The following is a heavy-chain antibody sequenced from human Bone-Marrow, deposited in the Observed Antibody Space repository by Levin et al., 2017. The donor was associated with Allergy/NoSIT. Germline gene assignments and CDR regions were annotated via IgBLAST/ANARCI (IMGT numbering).Heavy chain of an antibody. Sequence: GESLKISCAASGFTFSNYVMSWVRQAPGKGLEWVASISASGGIPQYADSVKGRFPISRENFENTLYLQMKSLRVEDTAAYYCAKDRETADEFGYWGQGTLVTVSS. CDR3: AKDRETADEFGY. V-gene: IGHV3-23*01. CDR2: ISASGGIP. CDR1: GFTFSNYV. D-gene: IGHD1-1*01. J-gene: IGHJ4*02.